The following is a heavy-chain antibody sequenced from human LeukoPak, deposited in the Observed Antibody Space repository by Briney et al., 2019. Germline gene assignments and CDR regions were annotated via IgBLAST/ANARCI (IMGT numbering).Heavy chain of an antibody. CDR3: AKDTPTTGYHLDS. J-gene: IGHJ4*02. Sequence: GGSLRLSCAASGFTFSSYGMHWVRQAPGKGLEWVAFIRYDGSDKSYADSVKGRFTISRDNSENTLYLQINSLRVEDAAVYYCAKDTPTTGYHLDSWGQGTLVTVSS. CDR1: GFTFSSYG. D-gene: IGHD1-1*01. V-gene: IGHV3-30*02. CDR2: IRYDGSDK.